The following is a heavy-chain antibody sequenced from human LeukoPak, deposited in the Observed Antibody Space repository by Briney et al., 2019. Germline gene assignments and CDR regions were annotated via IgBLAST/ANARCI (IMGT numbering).Heavy chain of an antibody. J-gene: IGHJ5*02. CDR3: ARTYYYDSSGLRRGVRFDP. D-gene: IGHD3-22*01. CDR2: IYPGDPDT. V-gene: IGHV5-51*01. CDR1: GYSFTSYW. Sequence: GESLKISCKGSGYSFTSYWIGWVRQMPGKGLEWMGIIYPGDPDTRYSPSFQGQVTISADKSISTAYLQWSSLKASDTAMYYCARTYYYDSSGLRRGVRFDPWGQGTLVTVSS.